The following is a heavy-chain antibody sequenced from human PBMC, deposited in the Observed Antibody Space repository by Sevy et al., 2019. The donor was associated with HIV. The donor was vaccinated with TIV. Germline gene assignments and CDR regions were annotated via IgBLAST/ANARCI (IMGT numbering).Heavy chain of an antibody. CDR1: GFTFSNAW. J-gene: IGHJ4*02. V-gene: IGHV3-15*01. CDR3: TTDHRRDGIVVVPFEY. CDR2: IRSKAGGGTT. D-gene: IGHD2-15*01. Sequence: GGSLRLSCAASGFTFSNAWMSWVRQSPGKGLEWVGSIRSKAGGGTTDYATIVKGKFTISRDDSIDILYLQLNSLETEDTAVYYCTTDHRRDGIVVVPFEYWGQGTLVTVSS.